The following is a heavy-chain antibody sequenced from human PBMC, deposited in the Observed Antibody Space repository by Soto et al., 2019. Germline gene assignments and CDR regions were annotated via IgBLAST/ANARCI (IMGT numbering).Heavy chain of an antibody. Sequence: ASVKVSCKASGYSFSFYGINWVRQAPGQGLEWMGWINAGNGKTKYPQKFRGRVTITRDTSARTVYLEQSSLRSENTAVYYCARRHSSDRYNDYWGQGTLVTVSS. CDR2: INAGNGKT. D-gene: IGHD6-19*01. V-gene: IGHV1-3*01. CDR1: GYSFSFYG. J-gene: IGHJ4*02. CDR3: ARRHSSDRYNDY.